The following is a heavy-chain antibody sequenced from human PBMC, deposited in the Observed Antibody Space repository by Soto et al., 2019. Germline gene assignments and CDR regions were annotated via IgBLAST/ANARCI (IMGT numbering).Heavy chain of an antibody. CDR2: FDPEDGET. CDR1: GYTLTELS. J-gene: IGHJ4*02. V-gene: IGHV1-24*01. D-gene: IGHD5-18*01. Sequence: GASVKVSCKVSGYTLTELSMHWVRQAPGKGLEWMGGFDPEDGETIYAQKFQGRVTMTEDTSTDTAYMELSSLRSEDTAVYYCATSKIGYSYGDPNFDYWGQGTLVTVSS. CDR3: ATSKIGYSYGDPNFDY.